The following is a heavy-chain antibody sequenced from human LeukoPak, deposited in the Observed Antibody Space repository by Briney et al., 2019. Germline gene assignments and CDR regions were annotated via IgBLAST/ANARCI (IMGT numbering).Heavy chain of an antibody. CDR2: IYSGGST. V-gene: IGHV3-66*01. Sequence: GGSLRLSCAASGFTVSSNYMSWVRQAPGKGLEWVSVIYSGGSTYYADSVKGRFTISRDNSKNTLYLQMNSLRAEDTAVYYCARDSYGSGSSYDAIDIWGQGTMVTVSS. CDR3: ARDSYGSGSSYDAIDI. CDR1: GFTVSSNY. J-gene: IGHJ3*02. D-gene: IGHD3-10*01.